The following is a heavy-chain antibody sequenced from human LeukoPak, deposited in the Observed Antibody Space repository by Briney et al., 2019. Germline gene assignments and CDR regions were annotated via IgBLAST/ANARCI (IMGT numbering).Heavy chain of an antibody. J-gene: IGHJ4*02. CDR3: ARTNSLDC. V-gene: IGHV3-11*03. CDR2: ISGSSSKT. Sequence: GGSLRVSCAASGFTFSDYYMSWIRQAPGKGLEWVSWISGSSSKTSYADSVKGRFTISRDNAKNSVYLQMNSLRAEDTAVYYCARTNSLDCRVQGTLVTVSS. CDR1: GFTFSDYY.